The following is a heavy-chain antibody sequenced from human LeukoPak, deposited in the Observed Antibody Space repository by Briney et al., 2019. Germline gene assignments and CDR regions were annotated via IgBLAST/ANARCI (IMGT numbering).Heavy chain of an antibody. CDR2: IIPIFGTA. Sequence: ASVQVSCKASGGTFISYAISWVRQAPGQGLEWMGGIIPIFGTANYAQKFQGRVTITADESTSTAYMELSSLRSEDTAVYYCARSPHYDSSGYYFDYWGQGTLVTVSS. CDR3: ARSPHYDSSGYYFDY. CDR1: GGTFISYA. V-gene: IGHV1-69*13. J-gene: IGHJ4*02. D-gene: IGHD3-22*01.